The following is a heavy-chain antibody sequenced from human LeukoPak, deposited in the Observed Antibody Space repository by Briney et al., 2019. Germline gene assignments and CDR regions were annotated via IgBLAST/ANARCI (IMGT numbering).Heavy chain of an antibody. Sequence: GESLKISCKGSGHSFTHYWIGWVRQMPGKGLEWMGVIYPGDSDTRYSPSFQGQVTFSVDKSISTAYVQWSSLKASDTAIYYCERWRSSCGPFDYWGQGTLVTVSS. J-gene: IGHJ4*02. CDR1: GHSFTHYW. V-gene: IGHV5-51*01. CDR3: ERWRSSCGPFDY. D-gene: IGHD2-15*01. CDR2: IYPGDSDT.